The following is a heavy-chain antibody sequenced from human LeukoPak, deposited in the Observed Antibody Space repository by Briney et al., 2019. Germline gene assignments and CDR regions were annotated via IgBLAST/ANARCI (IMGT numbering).Heavy chain of an antibody. CDR2: IIPIFGTA. Sequence: SVTVSCKASGGTFSSYAISWVRQAPGQGLEWMGGIIPIFGTANYAQKFQGRVTITADKSTSTAYMELSSLRSEDTAVYYCAREPYDPAPFDPWGQGTLVTVSS. J-gene: IGHJ5*02. CDR1: GGTFSSYA. V-gene: IGHV1-69*06. CDR3: AREPYDPAPFDP. D-gene: IGHD3-22*01.